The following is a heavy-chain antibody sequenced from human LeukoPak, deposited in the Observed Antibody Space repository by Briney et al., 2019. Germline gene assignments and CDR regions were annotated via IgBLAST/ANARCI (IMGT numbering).Heavy chain of an antibody. CDR3: AKDSGSDLPAAKGGYFDY. CDR2: IRYDGSNK. V-gene: IGHV3-30*02. D-gene: IGHD2-2*01. CDR1: GFTFSGYW. Sequence: GGSLRLSCAASGFTFSGYWMSWVRQAPGKGLEWVAFIRYDGSNKYYADSVKGRFTISRDNSKNTLYLQMNSLRAEDTAVYYCAKDSGSDLPAAKGGYFDYWGQGTLVTVSS. J-gene: IGHJ4*02.